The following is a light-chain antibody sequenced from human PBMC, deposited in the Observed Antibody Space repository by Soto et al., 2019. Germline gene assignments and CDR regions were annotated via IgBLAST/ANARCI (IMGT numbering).Light chain of an antibody. V-gene: IGKV1-39*01. CDR3: QQSYSAPPT. J-gene: IGKJ2*01. Sequence: DIQMTQSPSSLSASVGDSVTIICRASQNITTSLNWVQQRPGKGPKLLIFRTSHLRSGVPTTFSGSGSGTEFTLTIGSLQPEDFAVYFCQQSYSAPPTFGQGTKREIK. CDR1: QNITTS. CDR2: RTS.